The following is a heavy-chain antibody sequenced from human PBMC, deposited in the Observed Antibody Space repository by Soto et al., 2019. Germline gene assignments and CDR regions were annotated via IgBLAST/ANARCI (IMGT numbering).Heavy chain of an antibody. CDR3: ARETAHRGASGTPILPENFAS. J-gene: IGHJ4*02. D-gene: IGHD3-10*01. Sequence: QVQLVQSGAELKMPGSSVKVSCKTSGIIFITYGFSWVRQAPGQGLEWMGGIIPFLGKTNHAQNCQARVTITAGKATTTVSMELTNLTFEDTAVYFCARETAHRGASGTPILPENFASWGQGTLVTVS. CDR2: IIPFLGKT. CDR1: GIIFITYG. V-gene: IGHV1-69*06.